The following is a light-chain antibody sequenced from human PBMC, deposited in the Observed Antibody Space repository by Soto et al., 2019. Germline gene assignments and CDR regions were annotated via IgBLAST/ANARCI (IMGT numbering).Light chain of an antibody. CDR1: QTVTSN. CDR2: GAS. CDR3: QQYNDWHRT. V-gene: IGKV3-15*01. Sequence: EIVMTQSPVTLSVSPGETANLSCRASQTVTSNLAWYQQKPGRSPRLLLSGASTRATGIPARFSGSGSGTEFTLTISRLQSEDLEVYYCQQYNDWHRTLGQGTKVDIK. J-gene: IGKJ1*01.